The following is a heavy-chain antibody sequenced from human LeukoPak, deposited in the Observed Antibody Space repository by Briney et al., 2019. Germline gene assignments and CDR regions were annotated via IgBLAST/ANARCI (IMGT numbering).Heavy chain of an antibody. CDR1: GYTFTSYG. D-gene: IGHD1-26*01. J-gene: IGHJ4*02. V-gene: IGHV1-18*01. CDR3: ARGASLEWELALDY. CDR2: ISAYNGNT. Sequence: ASVKVSCKASGYTFTSYGISWVRQAPGQGVEGMGWISAYNGNTNYAQKLQGRVTMTTDTSTSTAYMELRSLRSDDTAVYYCARGASLEWELALDYWGQGTLVTVSS.